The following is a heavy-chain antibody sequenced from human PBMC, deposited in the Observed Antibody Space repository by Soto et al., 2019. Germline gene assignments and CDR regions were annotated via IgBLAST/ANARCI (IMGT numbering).Heavy chain of an antibody. CDR3: ARDRGASTPTVYFYYYGMDV. CDR2: ISFDGQNK. Sequence: QVQLVESGGGVVQPGRSLRLSCAASGFSFRSYVMHWVRQAPGNGLEWVAAISFDGQNKYYADSVKGRFTISRDDSTNSLFLEMTSLRPEDTAVYYCARDRGASTPTVYFYYYGMDVWGQGAAVAVSS. V-gene: IGHV3-30*03. CDR1: GFSFRSYV. J-gene: IGHJ6*02. D-gene: IGHD3-10*01.